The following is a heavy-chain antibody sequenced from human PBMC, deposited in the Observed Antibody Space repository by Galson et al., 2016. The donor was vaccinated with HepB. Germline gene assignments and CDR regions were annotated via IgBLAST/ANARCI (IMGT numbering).Heavy chain of an antibody. CDR1: GYSFTTYW. CDR2: IYPRDSET. Sequence: QSGAEVKKPGESLKISCKASGYSFTTYWIGWVRQVPGKGLEWVGIIYPRDSETRYSPSLQGQVTISVDKSISTAFLQWSSLKASDTAMYYCARRKNYAPDYWGQGTLVTVSS. J-gene: IGHJ4*02. D-gene: IGHD1-7*01. CDR3: ARRKNYAPDY. V-gene: IGHV5-51*01.